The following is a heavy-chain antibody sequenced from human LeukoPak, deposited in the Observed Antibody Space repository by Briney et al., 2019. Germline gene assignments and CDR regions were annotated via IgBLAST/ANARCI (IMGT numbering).Heavy chain of an antibody. D-gene: IGHD3-22*01. Sequence: PGGSLRLSCAASGFTFSSYGMHWVRQAPGKGLEWVAVIWYDGSNKYYADSVKGRFTISRDNSKNTLYLQMNSLRAEDTAVYYCARDLAKGYSSGYSIWGQGTLVTVSS. CDR3: ARDLAKGYSSGYSI. CDR1: GFTFSSYG. V-gene: IGHV3-33*01. CDR2: IWYDGSNK. J-gene: IGHJ4*02.